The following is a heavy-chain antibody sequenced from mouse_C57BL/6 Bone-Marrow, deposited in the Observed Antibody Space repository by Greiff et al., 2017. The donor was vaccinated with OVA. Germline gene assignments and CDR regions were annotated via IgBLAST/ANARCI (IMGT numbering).Heavy chain of an antibody. CDR1: GYTFTSYW. CDR2: IYPGSGST. D-gene: IGHD2-4*01. Sequence: VKLQQPGAELVKPGASVKMSCKASGYTFTSYWITWVKQRPGQGLEWIGDIYPGSGSTNYNEKFKSKATLTVDTSSSTAYMQLSSLTSEDSAVYYCARRGLRRAYYAMDYWGQGTSVTVSS. V-gene: IGHV1-55*01. CDR3: ARRGLRRAYYAMDY. J-gene: IGHJ4*01.